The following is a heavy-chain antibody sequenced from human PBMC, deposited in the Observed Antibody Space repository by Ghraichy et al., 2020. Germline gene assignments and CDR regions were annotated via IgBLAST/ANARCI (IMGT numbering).Heavy chain of an antibody. CDR3: ALVVVTAIGAFDI. V-gene: IGHV4-34*01. Sequence: SETLSLTCAVYGGSFSGYYWSWIRQPPGKGLEWIGEINHSGSTNYNPSLKSRVTISVDTSKNQFSLKLSSVTAADTAVYYCALVVVTAIGAFDIWGQGTIVTVSS. CDR2: INHSGST. D-gene: IGHD2-21*02. CDR1: GGSFSGYY. J-gene: IGHJ3*02.